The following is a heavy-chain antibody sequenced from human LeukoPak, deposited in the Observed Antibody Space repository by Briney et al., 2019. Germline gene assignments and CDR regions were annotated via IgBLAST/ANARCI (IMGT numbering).Heavy chain of an antibody. CDR2: INPGGSHI. CDR3: ARKNPTALRNNWFDP. J-gene: IGHJ5*02. V-gene: IGHV5-51*01. D-gene: IGHD2/OR15-2a*01. CDR1: GYSFTNYW. Sequence: GESLKISCKGSGYSFTNYWIAWVRQMPGKGPEWMGAINPGGSHIRYSPSFQGQVTISTDKSISTAYLQWSSLKASDTAIYYCARKNPTALRNNWFDPWGQGTLVTVSS.